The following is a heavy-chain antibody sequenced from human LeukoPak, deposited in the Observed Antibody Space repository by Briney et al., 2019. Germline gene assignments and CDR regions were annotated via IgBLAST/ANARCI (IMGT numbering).Heavy chain of an antibody. V-gene: IGHV3-23*01. D-gene: IGHD1-26*01. CDR1: GFTFSSYA. Sequence: GGSLRLSCAASGFTFSSYAMSWVRQAPGKGLEWVSAISGSGGSAYYADSVKGRFAISRDNSKNTLYLQMNSLRAEDTAVYYCAKEVEVGVGATPYNWFDPWGQGTLVTVSS. CDR3: AKEVEVGVGATPYNWFDP. J-gene: IGHJ5*02. CDR2: ISGSGGSA.